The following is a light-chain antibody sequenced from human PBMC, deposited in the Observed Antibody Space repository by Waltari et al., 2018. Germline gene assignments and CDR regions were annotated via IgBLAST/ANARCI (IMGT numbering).Light chain of an antibody. V-gene: IGKV3-20*01. J-gene: IGKJ1*01. CDR1: QSVSRA. Sequence: EIVLTQSSGTLSWSPGVTATVSCRASQSVSRALAWYQQKPGQAPRLLIYDASTRATGIPDRFSGSGSGTDFSLTISRLEPEDFAVYYCQKYVRLPATFGQGTKVEIK. CDR3: QKYVRLPAT. CDR2: DAS.